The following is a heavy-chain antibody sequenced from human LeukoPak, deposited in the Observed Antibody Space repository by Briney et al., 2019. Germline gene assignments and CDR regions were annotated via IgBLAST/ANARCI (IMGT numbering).Heavy chain of an antibody. CDR2: INPNSGGT. CDR1: GYTFTGYY. V-gene: IGHV1-2*02. CDR3: ARARYCSSTSCARPFDY. D-gene: IGHD2-2*01. J-gene: IGHJ4*02. Sequence: GATVKVSCKASGYTFTGYYMHWVRQAPGQGLEWMGWINPNSGGTNYAQKFQGRVTMTRDTSISTAYMELSRLRSDDTAVYYCARARYCSSTSCARPFDYWGQGTLVIVSS.